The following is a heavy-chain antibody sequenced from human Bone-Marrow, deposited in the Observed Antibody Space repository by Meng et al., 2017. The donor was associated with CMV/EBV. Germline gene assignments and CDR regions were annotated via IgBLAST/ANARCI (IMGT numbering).Heavy chain of an antibody. V-gene: IGHV2-5*02. Sequence: QITLKESGPTRVKPTHTLSLPFTFSGFSPSTSGVGVGWIRQLPGKALEWLALIYWDDDKRYSPSLKSRLTITKDTSKNQVVLTMTNMDPVDTATYYCAHSRATPSLWYFDLWGRGTLVTVSS. CDR1: GFSPSTSGVG. J-gene: IGHJ2*01. D-gene: IGHD5-12*01. CDR3: AHSRATPSLWYFDL. CDR2: IYWDDDK.